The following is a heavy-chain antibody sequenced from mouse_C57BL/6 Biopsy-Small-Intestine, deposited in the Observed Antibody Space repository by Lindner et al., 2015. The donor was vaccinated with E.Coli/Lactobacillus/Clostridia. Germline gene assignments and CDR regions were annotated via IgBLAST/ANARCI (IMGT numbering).Heavy chain of an antibody. CDR2: ISSGSSII. J-gene: IGHJ2*01. CDR3: ARGVDGYFDY. CDR1: GITFSDYG. D-gene: IGHD2-3*01. Sequence: VQLQESGGGLVKPGGSLKLSCAASGITFSDYGMHWFRQAPEKGLEWVAYISSGSSIIYYADTVKGRFTTSRDNAKNTLFLQMTTLRSEDTAMYYCARGVDGYFDYWGQGTTLTVSS. V-gene: IGHV5-17*01.